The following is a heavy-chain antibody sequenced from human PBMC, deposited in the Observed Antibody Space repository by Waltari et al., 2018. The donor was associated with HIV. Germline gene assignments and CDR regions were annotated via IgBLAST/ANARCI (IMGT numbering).Heavy chain of an antibody. V-gene: IGHV4-34*01. CDR2: INQSGNI. D-gene: IGHD3-22*01. CDR3: ARGSPTLQFYDDFSCYLDAFDV. Sequence: QVQLQQCAAGLLKPSETLSLTCAVSGGSFSASYWSWIRQTPGKGLEWIGKINQSGNIHQGPSLKGRLTISVGPSKNQFSLKMTSMTAADTAVYYCARGSPTLQFYDDFSCYLDAFDVWGHGTMVTVSS. CDR1: GGSFSASY. J-gene: IGHJ3*01.